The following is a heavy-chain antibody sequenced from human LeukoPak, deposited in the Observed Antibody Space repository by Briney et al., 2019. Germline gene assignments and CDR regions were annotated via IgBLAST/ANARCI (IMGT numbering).Heavy chain of an antibody. J-gene: IGHJ4*02. CDR1: GYTFTGYY. D-gene: IGHD5-18*01. Sequence: ASVKVPCKASGYTFTGYYMHWVRQAPGQGLEWMGRINPNSGGTNYAQKFQGRVTMTRDTSISTAYMELSRLRSDDTAVYYCARRGYSYGYGMSLWGQGTLVAVSS. CDR3: ARRGYSYGYGMSL. CDR2: INPNSGGT. V-gene: IGHV1-2*06.